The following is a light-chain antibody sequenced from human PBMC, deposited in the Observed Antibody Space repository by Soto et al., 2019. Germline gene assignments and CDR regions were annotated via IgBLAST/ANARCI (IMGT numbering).Light chain of an antibody. CDR3: QQRSNRLT. CDR2: GAS. Sequence: EIVLTQSPATLSLSAGERATLSCRASQSVSNFLAWYQQRPGQAPRLLLYGASNRATGTPARFSGSGSGTDFTLTISSVEPEDSAVYYCQQRSNRLTFGGGTKVDIK. J-gene: IGKJ4*01. CDR1: QSVSNF. V-gene: IGKV3-11*01.